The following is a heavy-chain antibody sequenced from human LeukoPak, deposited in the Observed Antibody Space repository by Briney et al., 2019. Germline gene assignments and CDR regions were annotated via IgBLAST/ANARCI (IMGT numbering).Heavy chain of an antibody. CDR1: GGSISNYY. J-gene: IGHJ4*02. CDR3: ARLRGNYFPDY. CDR2: IYYSGSA. D-gene: IGHD4-11*01. V-gene: IGHV4-59*01. Sequence: SETLSLTCAVSGGSISNYYWTWIRQPPGKGLEWIAYIYYSGSANYNPSLKSRVTISVDTSKNQFSLKLSSVTAADTAVYYCARLRGNYFPDYWGQGTLVTVSS.